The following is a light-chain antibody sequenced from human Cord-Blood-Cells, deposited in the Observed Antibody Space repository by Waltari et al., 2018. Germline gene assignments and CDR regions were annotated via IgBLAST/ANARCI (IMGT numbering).Light chain of an antibody. CDR3: AAWDDSLNGYV. J-gene: IGLJ1*01. CDR1: SSNIGSNT. V-gene: IGLV1-44*01. Sequence: QSVLTQPPSASVTPGQRVTISCSGSSSNIGSNTVNWYQQLPGTAPKRLIYSNTQRPAGVPDRFSGSKSGTSASLAISGLQSEDEADYYCAAWDDSLNGYVFGTGTKVTVL. CDR2: SNT.